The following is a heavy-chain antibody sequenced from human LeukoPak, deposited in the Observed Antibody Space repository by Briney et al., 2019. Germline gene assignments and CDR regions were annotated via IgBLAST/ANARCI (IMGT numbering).Heavy chain of an antibody. CDR1: GFTVNSKY. J-gene: IGHJ2*01. CDR3: AKDRDYGGNSGGYFDL. D-gene: IGHD4-23*01. CDR2: IYSADST. V-gene: IGHV3-53*01. Sequence: GGSLRLSCAASGFTVNSKYMSWVRQAPGKGLEWVSVIYSADSTYYADSVKGRFTISRDNSKNTLYLQVNSLRAEDTAVYYCAKDRDYGGNSGGYFDLWGRGTLVTVSS.